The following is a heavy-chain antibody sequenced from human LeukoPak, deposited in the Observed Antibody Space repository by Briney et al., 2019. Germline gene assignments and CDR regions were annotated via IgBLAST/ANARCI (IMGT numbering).Heavy chain of an antibody. V-gene: IGHV4-61*01. CDR2: IYYSGST. D-gene: IGHD3-10*02. CDR3: AGSVFGEPEYNWFDP. CDR1: GGSISSSSYY. Sequence: SETLSLTCTVSGGSISSSSYYWSWIRQPPGKGLEWIGYIYYSGSTNYNPSLKSRVTISVDTSKNQFSLKLSSVTAADTAVYYCAGSVFGEPEYNWFDPWGQGTLVTVSS. J-gene: IGHJ5*02.